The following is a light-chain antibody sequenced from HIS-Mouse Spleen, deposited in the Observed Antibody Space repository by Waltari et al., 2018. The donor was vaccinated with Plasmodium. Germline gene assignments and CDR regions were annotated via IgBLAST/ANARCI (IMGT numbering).Light chain of an antibody. J-gene: IGKJ4*01. CDR1: QSVRSY. CDR2: DAS. V-gene: IGKV3-11*01. Sequence: EIVLTQSPATLSLSPGERATISCRASQSVRSYLAWYPQKPGQAPRLLIYDASNRATGIPARFSGSGSGTDFTLTISSLEPEDFAVYYCQQRSNWPLTFGGGTKVEIK. CDR3: QQRSNWPLT.